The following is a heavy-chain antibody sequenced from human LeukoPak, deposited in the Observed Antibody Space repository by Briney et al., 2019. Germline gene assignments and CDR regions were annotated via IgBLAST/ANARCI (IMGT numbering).Heavy chain of an antibody. V-gene: IGHV4-39*01. CDR1: GDSISSSTYF. D-gene: IGHD3-16*01. CDR3: ARHQLGAGIHYYYYYYMDV. CDR2: FYYSGST. J-gene: IGHJ6*03. Sequence: SETLSLTFTVSGDSISSSTYFWGWIRQPPGKGLEWIGSFYYSGSTYFNPSLKSRVTISVDTSKNQFSLKLNSVTAADTAVYYCARHQLGAGIHYYYYYYMDVWGKGTTVIVSS.